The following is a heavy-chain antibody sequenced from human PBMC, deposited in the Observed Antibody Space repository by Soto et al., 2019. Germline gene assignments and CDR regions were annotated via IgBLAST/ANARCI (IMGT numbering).Heavy chain of an antibody. J-gene: IGHJ4*02. D-gene: IGHD6-19*01. CDR3: AKDYRFVAVAGSFDY. Sequence: QVQLVESGGGVVQPGRSLRLSCAASGFTFSSYGMHWVRQAPGKGLEWVAVISYGGSNKYYADSVKGRFTISRDNSKNTLYLQMNSLRAEDTAVYYCAKDYRFVAVAGSFDYWGQGTLVTVSS. CDR2: ISYGGSNK. V-gene: IGHV3-30*18. CDR1: GFTFSSYG.